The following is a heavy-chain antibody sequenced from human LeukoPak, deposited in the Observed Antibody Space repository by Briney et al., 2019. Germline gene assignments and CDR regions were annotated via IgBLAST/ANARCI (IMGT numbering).Heavy chain of an antibody. D-gene: IGHD6-19*01. CDR3: TGDPDRARQWLVKGY. V-gene: IGHV3-49*04. J-gene: IGHJ4*02. Sequence: GGSLRLSCTASGFTFGDYAMSWVRQAPGKGLEWVGFIRSKAYGGTTEYAASVKGRFTISRDDSKSIAYLQMNSLKTEDTAVYYCTGDPDRARQWLVKGYWGQGTLVTVSS. CDR1: GFTFGDYA. CDR2: IRSKAYGGTT.